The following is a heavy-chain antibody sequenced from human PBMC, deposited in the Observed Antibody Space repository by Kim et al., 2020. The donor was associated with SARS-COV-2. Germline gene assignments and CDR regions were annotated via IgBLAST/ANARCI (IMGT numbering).Heavy chain of an antibody. V-gene: IGHV1-18*01. CDR2: T. Sequence: TNYAQKFRGRVTMTTDTSTSTAYMELRSLRSDDTAVYYCARYFSGSYYLDYWGQGTLVTVSS. J-gene: IGHJ4*02. CDR3: ARYFSGSYYLDY. D-gene: IGHD3-10*01.